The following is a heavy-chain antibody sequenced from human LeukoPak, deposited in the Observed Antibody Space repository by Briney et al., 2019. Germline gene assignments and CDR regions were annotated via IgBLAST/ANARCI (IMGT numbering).Heavy chain of an antibody. CDR2: ISGSGDYT. V-gene: IGHV3-23*01. J-gene: IGHJ4*02. D-gene: IGHD2-2*01. Sequence: GGSLRLSCAASGFTFSSQAMSWVRQAPGKGLEWVSAISGSGDYTYYIDSVKGRFTISRDNSKNTLSLQMNSLRAEDTALYYCAKGSEYCRRTTCYPIDYWGQGILVTVSS. CDR1: GFTFSSQA. CDR3: AKGSEYCRRTTCYPIDY.